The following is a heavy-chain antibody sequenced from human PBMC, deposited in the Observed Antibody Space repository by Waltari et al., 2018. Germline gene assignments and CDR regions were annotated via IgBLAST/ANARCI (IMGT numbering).Heavy chain of an antibody. Sequence: QLQLQASGPGLVKPSETLSLTCNVSGDPITSNGYYWGWIRQPPGKGLEWFGGLYYTGRTNYNPSLKSRVTIAGDTAKNQFSLKLRSVTAADTAVYFCARHGSDDTIFGPSNWFDPWGHGTQVTVSS. CDR1: GDPITSNGYY. CDR2: LYYTGRT. J-gene: IGHJ5*02. V-gene: IGHV4-39*01. D-gene: IGHD3-3*01. CDR3: ARHGSDDTIFGPSNWFDP.